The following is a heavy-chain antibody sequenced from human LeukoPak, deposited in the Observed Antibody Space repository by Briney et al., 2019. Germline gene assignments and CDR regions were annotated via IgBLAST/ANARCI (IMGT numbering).Heavy chain of an antibody. J-gene: IGHJ5*02. CDR3: ARDGSYSPRCWFDP. CDR1: GYTFTTYA. Sequence: ASVNVSFTASGYTFTTYAMNWVRQAPGQGLEWMGWINTNTGNPTYAQGFTGRFVFSLDTSVSTAYLQISSLKAEDTAVYYCARDGSYSPRCWFDPWGQGTLVTVSS. CDR2: INTNTGNP. V-gene: IGHV7-4-1*02. D-gene: IGHD1-26*01.